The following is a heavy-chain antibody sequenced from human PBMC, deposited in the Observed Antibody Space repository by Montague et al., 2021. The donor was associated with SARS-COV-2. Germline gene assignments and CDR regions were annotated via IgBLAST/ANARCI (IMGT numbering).Heavy chain of an antibody. V-gene: IGHV4-39*07. Sequence: SETLSLTCTVAGGSISSSSYYWGWIRQPPGKGLEWFGSIYYTGSTXYNPSLKSRVTISVDTSKNQFSLKLSSVTAADTAVYYCARDTRIAMLVVVTRYGLDVWGQGTTVTVSS. CDR2: IYYTGST. CDR3: ARDTRIAMLVVVTRYGLDV. CDR1: GGSISSSSYY. D-gene: IGHD3-22*01. J-gene: IGHJ6*02.